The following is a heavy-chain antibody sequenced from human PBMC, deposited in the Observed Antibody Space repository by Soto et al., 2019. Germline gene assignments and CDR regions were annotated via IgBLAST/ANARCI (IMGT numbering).Heavy chain of an antibody. CDR3: AKSSMIVVVITHFDY. J-gene: IGHJ4*02. CDR1: GFTFSSYA. V-gene: IGHV3-23*01. Sequence: GGSLRLSCAASGFTFSSYAMSWVRQAPGKGLEWVSAISGSGGSTYYADSVKGRFTISGDNSKNTLYLQMNSLRAEDTAVYYCAKSSMIVVVITHFDYWGQGTLVTVSS. D-gene: IGHD3-22*01. CDR2: ISGSGGST.